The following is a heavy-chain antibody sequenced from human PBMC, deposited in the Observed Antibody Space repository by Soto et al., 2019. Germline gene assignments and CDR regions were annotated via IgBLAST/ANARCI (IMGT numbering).Heavy chain of an antibody. J-gene: IGHJ6*02. V-gene: IGHV3-23*01. D-gene: IGHD6-13*01. Sequence: GQSRRRSSAAAGFAFSTSAMTWVRQAPGKGLEWVSVISGSGGSSYYAASVKGRFTISRDNSKNTLFLQMNGLRAEDTAVYYCAKVTKRAAAGRYEYYKYGMDVWGQGTTVTVSS. CDR2: ISGSGGSS. CDR3: AKVTKRAAAGRYEYYKYGMDV. CDR1: GFAFSTSA.